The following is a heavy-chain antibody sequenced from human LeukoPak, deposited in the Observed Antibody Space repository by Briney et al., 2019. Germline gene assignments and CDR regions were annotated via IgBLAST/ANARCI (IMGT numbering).Heavy chain of an antibody. D-gene: IGHD3-16*02. Sequence: GGSLRLSCAASGFSFSNYAMHWIRQGPGKGPEWVAVTSYDGSDKNYADSVKGRFTISRDNSKNTLYLHMNSLRAEDTAVYYCAIDKAESYLFDYWGQGTLVTVSP. V-gene: IGHV3-30*03. J-gene: IGHJ4*02. CDR1: GFSFSNYA. CDR2: TSYDGSDK. CDR3: AIDKAESYLFDY.